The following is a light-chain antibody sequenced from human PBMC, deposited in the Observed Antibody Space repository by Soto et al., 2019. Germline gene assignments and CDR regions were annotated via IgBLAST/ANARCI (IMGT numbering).Light chain of an antibody. V-gene: IGKV1-8*01. Sequence: IRMTQSPASFSASTGDRVTITCRASQGISSYLAWYQQKPGKAPQLLSYAASTLPSGVPSKFRGSGAGTDVTLTGSCLQSEDCATYYCQQYYSYPITFGQGTNLEIK. CDR1: QGISSY. CDR3: QQYYSYPIT. J-gene: IGKJ2*01. CDR2: AAS.